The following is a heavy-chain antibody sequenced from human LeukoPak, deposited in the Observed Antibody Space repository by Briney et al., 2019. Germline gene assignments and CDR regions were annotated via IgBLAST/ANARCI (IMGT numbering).Heavy chain of an antibody. D-gene: IGHD2-15*01. J-gene: IGHJ4*02. CDR1: GFTFDDYA. CDR3: VKDLSLGFCSGGSCSAHFDY. V-gene: IGHV3-9*03. CDR2: ISWNSGSI. Sequence: PGGSLRLSCAASGFTFDDYAMHWVRQAPGKGLEWVSGISWNSGSIGYVDSVKGRFTISRDNAKNSLYLQMDSLRAEDMALYYCVKDLSLGFCSGGSCSAHFDYWGQGTLVTVSS.